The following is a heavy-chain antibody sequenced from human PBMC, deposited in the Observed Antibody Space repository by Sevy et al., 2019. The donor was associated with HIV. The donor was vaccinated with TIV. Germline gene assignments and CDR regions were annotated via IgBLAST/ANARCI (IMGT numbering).Heavy chain of an antibody. CDR3: ARDRDYDYIWGTFPYRDY. J-gene: IGHJ4*02. Sequence: ASVKVSCKASGYTLTSYGISWVRQAPGQGLEWMGWISAYKGNTNYAQKFQGRVTMTTDTSTFTAYMELRSLRYDDTAVYYCARDRDYDYIWGTFPYRDYWGQGTLVTVSS. CDR2: ISAYKGNT. V-gene: IGHV1-18*01. CDR1: GYTLTSYG. D-gene: IGHD3-16*01.